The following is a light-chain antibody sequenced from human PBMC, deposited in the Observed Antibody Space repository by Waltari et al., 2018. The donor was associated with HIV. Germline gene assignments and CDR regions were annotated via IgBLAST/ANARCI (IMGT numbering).Light chain of an antibody. CDR2: GVT. CDR1: SRDVGNYNL. J-gene: IGLJ1*01. V-gene: IGLV2-23*02. Sequence: QSALTQPASVSGSPGQSITISCTGTSRDVGNYNLVSWFQQHPGKAPKVIIYGVTKRPSGLSNRFSGSKSGNTASLTISGLQAEDEADYYCCSYAGDSTPYVFGSGTKVTVL. CDR3: CSYAGDSTPYV.